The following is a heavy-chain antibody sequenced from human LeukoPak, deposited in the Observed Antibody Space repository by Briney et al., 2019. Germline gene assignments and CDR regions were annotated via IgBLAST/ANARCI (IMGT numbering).Heavy chain of an antibody. D-gene: IGHD3-10*01. J-gene: IGHJ4*02. CDR1: GGSISSSSYY. V-gene: IGHV4-39*01. Sequence: SSETLSLTCTVSGGSISSSSYYWGWIRQPPGKGLEWIGSIYYSGSTYYNPSLKSRVTISVDTSKNQFSLKLSSVTAADTAVYYCARHQGLWLGDYFDYWGQGTLVTVSS. CDR2: IYYSGST. CDR3: ARHQGLWLGDYFDY.